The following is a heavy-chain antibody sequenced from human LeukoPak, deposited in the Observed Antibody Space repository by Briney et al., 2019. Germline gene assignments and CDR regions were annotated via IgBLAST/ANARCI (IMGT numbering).Heavy chain of an antibody. Sequence: SETLSLTCTVSGGSVSSGSYYWSWIRQPPGKGLEWIGYIYYSGSTKYNPSLKSRVTISVDTSKNQFSLKLSSVTAADTAVCFCARVIAAAGLYGMDVWGQGTTVTVSS. D-gene: IGHD6-13*01. CDR3: ARVIAAAGLYGMDV. CDR1: GGSVSSGSYY. CDR2: IYYSGST. J-gene: IGHJ6*02. V-gene: IGHV4-61*01.